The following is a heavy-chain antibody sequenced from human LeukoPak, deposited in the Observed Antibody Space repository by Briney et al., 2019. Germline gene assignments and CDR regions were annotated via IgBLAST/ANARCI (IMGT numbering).Heavy chain of an antibody. J-gene: IGHJ2*01. CDR3: ARKAGDAPNWYFDL. CDR2: IYYSGST. D-gene: IGHD2-21*02. V-gene: IGHV4-30-4*01. Sequence: SQTLSLTCTVSGGSISSGDYYWSWIRQPPGKGLEWIGYIYYSGSTYYNPSLKSRVTISVDTSKNQFSLKLSSVTAADTAVYYCARKAGDAPNWYFDLWGRGTLVTVSS. CDR1: GGSISSGDYY.